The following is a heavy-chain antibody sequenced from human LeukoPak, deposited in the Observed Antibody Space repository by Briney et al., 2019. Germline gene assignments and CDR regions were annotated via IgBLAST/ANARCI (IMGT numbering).Heavy chain of an antibody. CDR2: IYYSGST. J-gene: IGHJ6*03. Sequence: SETLSLTCTVSGGSISSSSYYWSWIRQPPGKGLEWIGSIYYSGSTYYNPSLKSRVTISVDTSKNQFSLKLSSVTAADTAVYYCARVSFLYGSGSRRANYYYYYYMDVWGKGTTVTVSS. CDR3: ARVSFLYGSGSRRANYYYYYYMDV. CDR1: GGSISSSSYY. D-gene: IGHD3-10*01. V-gene: IGHV4-39*07.